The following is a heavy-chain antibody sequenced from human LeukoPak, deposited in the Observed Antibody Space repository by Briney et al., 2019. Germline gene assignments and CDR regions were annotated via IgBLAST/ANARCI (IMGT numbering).Heavy chain of an antibody. CDR2: INPSGGST. CDR3: ATAGVYYYGMDV. Sequence: RASVKVSRKASGYTFTSYYMHWVRQAPGQGLEWMGIINPSGGSTSYAQKFQGRVTMTRDTSTSTVYMELSSLRSEDTAVYYCATAGVYYYGMDVWGKGTTVTVSS. D-gene: IGHD3-10*01. CDR1: GYTFTSYY. V-gene: IGHV1-46*01. J-gene: IGHJ6*04.